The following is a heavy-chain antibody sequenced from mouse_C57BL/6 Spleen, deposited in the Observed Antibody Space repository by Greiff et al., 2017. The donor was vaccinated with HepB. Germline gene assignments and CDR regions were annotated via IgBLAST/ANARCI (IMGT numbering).Heavy chain of an antibody. CDR2: IHPNSGST. CDR1: GYTFTSYW. V-gene: IGHV1-64*01. CDR3: ARFPEGFYAMDY. Sequence: VKLQQPGAELVKPGASVKLSCKASGYTFTSYWMHWVKQRPGQGLEWIGMIHPNSGSTNYNEKFKSKATLTVDKSSSTAYMQLSSLTSEDSAVYYCARFPEGFYAMDYWGQGTSVTVSS. J-gene: IGHJ4*01.